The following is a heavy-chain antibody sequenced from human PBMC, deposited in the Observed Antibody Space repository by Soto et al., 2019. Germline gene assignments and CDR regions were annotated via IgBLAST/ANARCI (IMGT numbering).Heavy chain of an antibody. J-gene: IGHJ4*02. Sequence: QVQLLQSGAEVKKPGASVKVSCKAFGYTFNSYAVHWLRQAPGQRLEWLGWINIGDGDTKYSQKLNDRGTLIRDRSANTTYMELTSLRFEDAAGYYCASDQVATSYPLAIEYWVQGTLITVSA. CDR1: GYTFNSYA. V-gene: IGHV1-3*04. CDR3: ASDQVATSYPLAIEY. D-gene: IGHD5-12*01. CDR2: INIGDGDT.